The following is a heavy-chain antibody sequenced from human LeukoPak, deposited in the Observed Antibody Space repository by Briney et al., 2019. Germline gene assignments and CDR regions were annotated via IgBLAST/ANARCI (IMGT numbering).Heavy chain of an antibody. Sequence: SETLSLTCAVYGGSFSGYYWSWIRQPPGKGLEWIGEINHSGSTNYNPSLKSRVTISVDTSKNQFSLKLSSVTAADTAVYYCARGRKRITIFGVVTRRRGYYFDYWGQGTLVTVSS. CDR1: GGSFSGYY. CDR3: ARGRKRITIFGVVTRRRGYYFDY. J-gene: IGHJ4*02. V-gene: IGHV4-34*01. CDR2: INHSGST. D-gene: IGHD3-3*01.